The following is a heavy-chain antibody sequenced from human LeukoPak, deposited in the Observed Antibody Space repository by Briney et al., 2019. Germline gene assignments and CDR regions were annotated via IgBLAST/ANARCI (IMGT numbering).Heavy chain of an antibody. CDR3: ARVYYDSSGDY. CDR2: IKQDGSEK. V-gene: IGHV3-7*01. J-gene: IGHJ4*02. CDR1: GVTFSSCW. D-gene: IGHD3-22*01. Sequence: GGSLRPSCAASGVTFSSCWMSWVRQAPGKGLEWVATIKQDGSEKYYVDSVKGRFTISRENAKNSLFLHMNSLRGEDTAVYYCARVYYDSSGDYWGQGTLVTASS.